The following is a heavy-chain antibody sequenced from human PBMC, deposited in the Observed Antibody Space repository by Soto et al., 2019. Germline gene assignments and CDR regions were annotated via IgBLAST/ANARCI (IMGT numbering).Heavy chain of an antibody. V-gene: IGHV4-39*01. CDR3: ARTIVVVTAANWFDP. Sequence: SETLSLTCTVSGGSISSSRYYWFWIRHPPGKGLEWIGSIYYTGSTYYNPSLKSRVTISVDTSKNQFSLKLSSVTAADTAVYYCARTIVVVTAANWFDPWGQGTLVTVSS. CDR1: GGSISSSRYY. D-gene: IGHD2-21*02. CDR2: IYYTGST. J-gene: IGHJ5*02.